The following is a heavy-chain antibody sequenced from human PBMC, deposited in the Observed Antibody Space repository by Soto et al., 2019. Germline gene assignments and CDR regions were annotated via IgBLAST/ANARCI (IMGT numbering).Heavy chain of an antibody. CDR1: GFTFSNAW. CDR2: IKSKTDGGTT. J-gene: IGHJ4*02. CDR3: TTDQGYFDWLADY. V-gene: IGHV3-15*01. Sequence: PGGSLRLSCAASGFTFSNAWMSWVRQAPGKGLEWVGRIKSKTDGGTTDYAAPVKGRFTISRDDSKNTPYLQMNSLKTEDTAVYYCTTDQGYFDWLADYWGQGTLVTVSS. D-gene: IGHD3-9*01.